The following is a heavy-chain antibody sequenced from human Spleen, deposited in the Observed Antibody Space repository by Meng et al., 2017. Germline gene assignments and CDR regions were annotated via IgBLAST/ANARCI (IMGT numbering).Heavy chain of an antibody. V-gene: IGHV4-31*03. J-gene: IGHJ4*02. CDR1: GGSISNGGYY. Sequence: QVPLQEPGPGLVKPSQTPSLTCNVSGGSISNGGYYWSWIRQHPGKGLEWIGYIYFSGTTYYNPSLKSRVTISVDTSKNQFSLKLSSVTAADTAVYYCARGPTTMAHDFDYWGQGTLVTVSS. CDR3: ARGPTTMAHDFDY. CDR2: IYFSGTT. D-gene: IGHD4-11*01.